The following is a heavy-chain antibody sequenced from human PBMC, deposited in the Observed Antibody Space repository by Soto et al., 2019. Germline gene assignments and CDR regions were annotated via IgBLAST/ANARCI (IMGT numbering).Heavy chain of an antibody. CDR1: SGSISSSNW. Sequence: SETLSLTCAVSSGSISSSNWWSWVSQPPGKGLEWIGEIYHSGSTNYNPSLKSRVTISVDKSKNQFSLKLSSVTAADTAVFYCARLLDILTGYRWFDPWGQGTLVTVSS. D-gene: IGHD3-9*01. V-gene: IGHV4-4*02. J-gene: IGHJ5*02. CDR3: ARLLDILTGYRWFDP. CDR2: IYHSGST.